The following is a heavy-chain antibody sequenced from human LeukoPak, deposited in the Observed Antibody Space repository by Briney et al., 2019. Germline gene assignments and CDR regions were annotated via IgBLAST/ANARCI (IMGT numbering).Heavy chain of an antibody. D-gene: IGHD2-15*01. J-gene: IGHJ6*02. CDR3: ARGNLSGKELNYYYGMDV. Sequence: ASVKVSCKASRFTVTSSAVQWVRQARGQRLEWIGWIVVGSGNTNYAQEFQERVIITRDMSTSTVYMELSSLRSEDTAVYYCARGNLSGKELNYYYGMDVWGQGTTVTVSS. CDR2: IVVGSGNT. CDR1: RFTVTSSA. V-gene: IGHV1-58*01.